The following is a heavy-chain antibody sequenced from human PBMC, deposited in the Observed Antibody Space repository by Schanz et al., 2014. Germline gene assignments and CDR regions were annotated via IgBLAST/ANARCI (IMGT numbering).Heavy chain of an antibody. J-gene: IGHJ5*02. Sequence: QVQLQESGPGLVKPSGTLSLTCAVSGVSISSTNWWHWVRQSPGKGLEWLGEIIHDGRTNYNPSLGSRVTISLDKSEKQFSLALPSVTAADTALYFCARVKQGCSDTSCVLDPWGQGTLVTVSS. CDR3: ARVKQGCSDTSCVLDP. CDR1: GVSISSTNW. V-gene: IGHV4-4*02. CDR2: IIHDGRT. D-gene: IGHD2-2*01.